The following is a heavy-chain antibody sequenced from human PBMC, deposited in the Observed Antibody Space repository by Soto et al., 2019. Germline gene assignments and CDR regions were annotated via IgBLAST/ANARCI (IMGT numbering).Heavy chain of an antibody. V-gene: IGHV3-23*01. Sequence: GGSLRLSCAASGFTFSSYAMSWVRQAPGKGLEWVSAISGSGGSTYYADSVKGRFTISRDNSKNTLYLQMNSLRAEDTAVYYCAKQGFYCSGGSCYDDYFDYWGQGTLVTVSS. J-gene: IGHJ4*02. CDR1: GFTFSSYA. CDR3: AKQGFYCSGGSCYDDYFDY. CDR2: ISGSGGST. D-gene: IGHD2-15*01.